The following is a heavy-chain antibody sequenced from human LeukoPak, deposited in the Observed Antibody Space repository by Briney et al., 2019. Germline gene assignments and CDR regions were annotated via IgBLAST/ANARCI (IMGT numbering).Heavy chain of an antibody. J-gene: IGHJ2*01. V-gene: IGHV3-23*01. CDR3: AKAPNAGRYWYFDL. CDR1: GFSFSSYT. CDR2: ISGSGGSI. D-gene: IGHD1-26*01. Sequence: GGSLRLSCAASGFSFSSYTMSWVRQAPGKGLEWVSGISGSGGSIFYADSVKGRFTISRDNSKNTLYLQMNSLRAEDTAVYYCAKAPNAGRYWYFDLWGRGTLVSVSS.